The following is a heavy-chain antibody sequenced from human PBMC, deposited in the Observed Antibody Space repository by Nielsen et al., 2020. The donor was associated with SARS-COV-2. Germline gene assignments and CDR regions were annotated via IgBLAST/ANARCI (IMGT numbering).Heavy chain of an antibody. D-gene: IGHD5-18*01. CDR1: GYTLTELS. V-gene: IGHV1-24*01. Sequence: ASVKVSCKVSGYTLTELSMHWVRQAPGKGLEWMGGFDPEDGETIYAQKFQGRVTITADESTSTAYMELSSLRSEDTAVYYCASCGEYSYGSYYYYGMDVWGQGTTVTVSS. CDR2: FDPEDGET. CDR3: ASCGEYSYGSYYYYGMDV. J-gene: IGHJ6*02.